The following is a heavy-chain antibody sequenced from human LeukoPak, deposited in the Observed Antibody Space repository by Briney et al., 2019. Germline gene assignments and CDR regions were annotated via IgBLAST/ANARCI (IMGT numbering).Heavy chain of an antibody. D-gene: IGHD6-19*01. J-gene: IGHJ4*02. CDR2: IYHSGST. CDR3: ARVRIAVAGYYFDY. CDR1: GGSISSGGYS. V-gene: IGHV4-30-2*01. Sequence: RPSETLSLTCAVSGGSISSGGYSWSWIRQPPGKGLEWIGYIYHSGSTYYNPSLKSRVTISVDRSKNQFSLKLSSVTAADTAVYYCARVRIAVAGYYFDYWGQGTLVTVSS.